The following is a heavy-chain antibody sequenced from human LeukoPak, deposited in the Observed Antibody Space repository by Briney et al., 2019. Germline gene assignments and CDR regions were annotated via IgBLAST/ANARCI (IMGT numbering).Heavy chain of an antibody. Sequence: SVKVSCKASGGTFSSYAISWVRRAPGQGLEWMGGIIPIFGTANYAQKFQGRVTITADESTSTAYMELSSLRSEDTAVYYCARAAWYCSSTSCYNRTNYYYYYGMDVWGQGTTVTVSS. CDR2: IIPIFGTA. J-gene: IGHJ6*02. CDR1: GGTFSSYA. D-gene: IGHD2-2*02. CDR3: ARAAWYCSSTSCYNRTNYYYYYGMDV. V-gene: IGHV1-69*01.